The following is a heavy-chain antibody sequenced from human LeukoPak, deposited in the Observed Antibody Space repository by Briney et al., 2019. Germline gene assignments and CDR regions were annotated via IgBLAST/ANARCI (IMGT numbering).Heavy chain of an antibody. CDR2: IKQDETEK. CDR3: ARDLGRSVYYYDSSGLDY. J-gene: IGHJ4*02. D-gene: IGHD3-22*01. Sequence: GGSLRLSCTASGFTFSNFWMGWVRQAPGKGLEWVANIKQDETEKFYLGSVKGRFTISRDNAKNSLYLQMNSLRAEDTAVYYCARDLGRSVYYYDSSGLDYWGQGTLVTVSS. CDR1: GFTFSNFW. V-gene: IGHV3-7*01.